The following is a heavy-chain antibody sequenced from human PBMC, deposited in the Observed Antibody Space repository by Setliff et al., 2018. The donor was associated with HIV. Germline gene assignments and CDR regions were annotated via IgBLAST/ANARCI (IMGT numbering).Heavy chain of an antibody. CDR3: AGLHLRYSHLYSIHYFDY. V-gene: IGHV4-61*09. CDR2: IYTSGST. Sequence: PSETLSLTCAVSGGSISSGSYYWSWMRQPAGKGLEWIGHIYTSGSTNYNPSLKSRVTISVDTSKNQFSLKLSSVTAADTAVYYCAGLHLRYSHLYSIHYFDYWGQGTLVTVSS. CDR1: GGSISSGSYY. J-gene: IGHJ4*02. D-gene: IGHD3-9*01.